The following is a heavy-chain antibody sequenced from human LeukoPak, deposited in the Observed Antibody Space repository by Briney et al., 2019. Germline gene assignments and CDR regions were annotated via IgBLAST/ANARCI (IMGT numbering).Heavy chain of an antibody. V-gene: IGHV3-74*01. D-gene: IGHD1-14*01. Sequence: GGSLRLSCAASGFTFSSYEMNWVRQAPGKGLVWVSHIYSDGSTTTYADSVKGRFTISRDNAKNTLYLQMNSLRAEDTAVYYCARGGEPAGFDIWGQGTMVTVSS. J-gene: IGHJ3*02. CDR1: GFTFSSYE. CDR2: IYSDGSTT. CDR3: ARGGEPAGFDI.